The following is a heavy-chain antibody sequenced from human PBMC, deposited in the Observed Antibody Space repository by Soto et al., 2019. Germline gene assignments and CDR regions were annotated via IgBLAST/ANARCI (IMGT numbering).Heavy chain of an antibody. Sequence: GASVKVSCKASGYTFTNYGITWVRQAPGQGLEWMGGIIPIFGTANYAQKFQGRVTITADESTSTAYMELSSLRSEDTAVYYCARQGAALRDYYYGMDVWGQGTTVTVSS. CDR3: ARQGAALRDYYYGMDV. V-gene: IGHV1-69*13. D-gene: IGHD6-25*01. J-gene: IGHJ6*02. CDR1: GYTFTNYG. CDR2: IIPIFGTA.